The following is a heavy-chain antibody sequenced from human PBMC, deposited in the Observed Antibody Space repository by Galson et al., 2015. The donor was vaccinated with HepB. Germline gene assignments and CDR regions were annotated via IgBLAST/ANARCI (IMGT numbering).Heavy chain of an antibody. Sequence: SLRLSCAASGFTFSSYAMHWVRQAPGKGLEWVAVISYDGSNKYYADSVKGRFTISRDNSKNTLYLQMNSLRAEDTAVYYCARGPSGGDYGAFDIWGQGTMVTVSS. CDR1: GFTFSSYA. V-gene: IGHV3-30-3*01. CDR3: ARGPSGGDYGAFDI. CDR2: ISYDGSNK. D-gene: IGHD2-21*02. J-gene: IGHJ3*02.